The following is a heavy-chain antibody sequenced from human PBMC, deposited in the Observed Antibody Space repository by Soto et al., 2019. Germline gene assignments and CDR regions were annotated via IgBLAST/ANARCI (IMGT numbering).Heavy chain of an antibody. CDR3: ASNQLGSYYYYGMDV. Sequence: SVKVSCKASGGTFSSDAISWVRQAPGQGREWMGGIIPIFGTANYAQKFQGRVTITADESTSTAYMELSSLRSEDTAVYYCASNQLGSYYYYGMDVWGQGTTVTVSS. CDR2: IIPIFGTA. J-gene: IGHJ6*02. V-gene: IGHV1-69*13. D-gene: IGHD2-2*01. CDR1: GGTFSSDA.